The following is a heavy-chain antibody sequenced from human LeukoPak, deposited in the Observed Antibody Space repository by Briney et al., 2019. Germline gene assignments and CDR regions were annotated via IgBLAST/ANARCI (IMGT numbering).Heavy chain of an antibody. Sequence: GGSLRLSCAASGFTFSSYGMHWVRQAPGKGLEWVAFIRYDGSNKYYADSVKGRFTISRDNAKNSLYLQMNSLRAEDTAVYYCARGGVDIVVVVAATTSGAFDIWGQGTMVTVSS. D-gene: IGHD2-15*01. V-gene: IGHV3-30*02. J-gene: IGHJ3*02. CDR3: ARGGVDIVVVVAATTSGAFDI. CDR2: IRYDGSNK. CDR1: GFTFSSYG.